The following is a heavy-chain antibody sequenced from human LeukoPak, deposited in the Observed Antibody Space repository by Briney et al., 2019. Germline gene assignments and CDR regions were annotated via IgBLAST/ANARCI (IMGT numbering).Heavy chain of an antibody. CDR3: ARHRRYSSGWYGAFDI. J-gene: IGHJ3*02. D-gene: IGHD6-19*01. CDR1: GGSMSSSSHY. Sequence: SETLSLTSTVSGGSMSSSSHYWGWIRQPPGKGLEWIASIYYIGTTSYNPSLKSRVTISVDTSKKQFSLKLDSVTAADTAVYYCARHRRYSSGWYGAFDIWGQGTMVTAAS. V-gene: IGHV4-39*01. CDR2: IYYIGTT.